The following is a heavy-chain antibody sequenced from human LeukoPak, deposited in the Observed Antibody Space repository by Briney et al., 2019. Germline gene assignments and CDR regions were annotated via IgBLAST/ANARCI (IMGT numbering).Heavy chain of an antibody. CDR1: GFTFSSYW. CDR3: ARVTAVAGTSVGVDA. V-gene: IGHV3-74*01. D-gene: IGHD6-19*01. J-gene: IGHJ4*02. CDR2: INSDASVT. Sequence: GSLRLSCAASGFTFSSYWMSWVRQTPGKGLVWVSRINSDASVTTYADSVKGRFTISRDNAKNTLYLQMNSLRAEDTAVYYCARVTAVAGTSVGVDAWGQGILVTVSS.